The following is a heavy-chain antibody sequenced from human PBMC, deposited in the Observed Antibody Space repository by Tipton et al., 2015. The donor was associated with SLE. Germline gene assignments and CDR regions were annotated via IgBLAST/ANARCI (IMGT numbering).Heavy chain of an antibody. CDR3: ARGGSSSWFETAYFDP. Sequence: RSLRLSCVASGFTFSNFAMQWVRQAPGKGLEWVAAVSHDGTKIRYADSVKGRFIVSRDTSKNTLFLEMNSLRVEDTALYHCARGGSSSWFETAYFDPWGQGTQVTVSS. D-gene: IGHD6-13*01. CDR1: GFTFSNFA. V-gene: IGHV3-30*04. CDR2: VSHDGTKI. J-gene: IGHJ5*02.